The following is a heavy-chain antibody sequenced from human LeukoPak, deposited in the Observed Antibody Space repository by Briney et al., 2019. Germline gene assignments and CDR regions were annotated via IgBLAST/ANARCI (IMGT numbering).Heavy chain of an antibody. CDR3: ARYGSGSPQFDY. J-gene: IGHJ4*02. V-gene: IGHV3-21*01. D-gene: IGHD3-10*01. Sequence: PGGSLRLSCAASGFTFSSYSMNWVRQAPGKGLEWVSSISTSSSYIYYADSVKGRFTISRDNAKNSLYLQMNSLRAEDTAVYYCARYGSGSPQFDYWGQGTLVTVSS. CDR1: GFTFSSYS. CDR2: ISTSSSYI.